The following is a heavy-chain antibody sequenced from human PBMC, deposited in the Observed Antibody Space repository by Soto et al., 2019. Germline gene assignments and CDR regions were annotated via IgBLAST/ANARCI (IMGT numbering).Heavy chain of an antibody. Sequence: QVQLQQWGAGLLKPSETLSLTCAVYGGSFSGYYWSWIRQPPGKGLEWIGEINHSGSTNYNPSLKSRVTISVDTSKNQFSLKLSSVTAADTAVYYCARGLDDYGDYAWYFDLWGRGTLVTVSS. CDR3: ARGLDDYGDYAWYFDL. J-gene: IGHJ2*01. CDR2: INHSGST. V-gene: IGHV4-34*01. CDR1: GGSFSGYY. D-gene: IGHD4-17*01.